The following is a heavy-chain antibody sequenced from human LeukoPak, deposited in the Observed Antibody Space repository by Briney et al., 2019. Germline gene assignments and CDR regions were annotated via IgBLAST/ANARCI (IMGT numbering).Heavy chain of an antibody. J-gene: IGHJ4*02. Sequence: SVKVSCKXSGGTFSSYAISWVRQAPGQGLEWMGGIIPIFGTANYSQKFQGRVTITTDESTSTAYMELSSLRSEDTAVYYCASPPEMATKMNSLQLKYWGQGTLVTVSS. CDR1: GGTFSSYA. CDR2: IIPIFGTA. D-gene: IGHD5-24*01. V-gene: IGHV1-69*05. CDR3: ASPPEMATKMNSLQLKY.